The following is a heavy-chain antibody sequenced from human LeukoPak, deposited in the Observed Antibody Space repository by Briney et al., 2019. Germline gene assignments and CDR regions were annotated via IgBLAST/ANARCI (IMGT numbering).Heavy chain of an antibody. D-gene: IGHD4-23*01. Sequence: ASVKVSCKASGYTFTGYYMHWVRQAPGQGLELMGWINPNSGGTNYAQKVQGRVTMTRDTSISTAYMELSRLRSDDTAVYYCASSDYGGNPYFDYWGQGTLVTVSS. V-gene: IGHV1-2*02. CDR3: ASSDYGGNPYFDY. J-gene: IGHJ4*02. CDR2: INPNSGGT. CDR1: GYTFTGYY.